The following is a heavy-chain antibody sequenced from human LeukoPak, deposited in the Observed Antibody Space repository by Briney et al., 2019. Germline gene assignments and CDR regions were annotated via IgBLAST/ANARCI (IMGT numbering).Heavy chain of an antibody. Sequence: GGSLRLSCAASGFMFSSYGMHWVRQAPGKGLEWVAFIRNDGNIKYYADSVKGRFTISRDNSKNTLYLQMNSLRAEDTAVYYCAKDWVGYCSSTSCYTFDYWGQGTLVTVSS. CDR1: GFMFSSYG. CDR2: IRNDGNIK. CDR3: AKDWVGYCSSTSCYTFDY. J-gene: IGHJ4*02. V-gene: IGHV3-30*02. D-gene: IGHD2-2*02.